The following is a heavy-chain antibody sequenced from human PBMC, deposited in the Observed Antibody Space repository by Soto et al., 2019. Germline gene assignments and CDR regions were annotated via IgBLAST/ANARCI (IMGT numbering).Heavy chain of an antibody. CDR3: ARDPGSSSPYYYYGMDV. J-gene: IGHJ6*02. CDR2: ISSSSSTI. D-gene: IGHD6-6*01. CDR1: GFTFSSYS. V-gene: IGHV3-48*02. Sequence: GGSLRLSCAASGFTFSSYSMNWVRQAPGKGLEWVSYISSSSSTIYYADSVKGRFTISRDNAKNSLYLQMNSLRDEDTAVYYCARDPGSSSPYYYYGMDVWGQGTTVTVSS.